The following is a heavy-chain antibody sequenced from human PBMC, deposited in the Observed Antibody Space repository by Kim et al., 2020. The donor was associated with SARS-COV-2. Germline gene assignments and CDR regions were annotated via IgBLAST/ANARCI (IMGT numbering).Heavy chain of an antibody. CDR2: IYYSGIT. D-gene: IGHD5-12*01. Sequence: SETLSLTCTVSGGPVSSSCCNWGWIRQPPGKGLEWLGSIYYSGITYYNPSLKSRVTVSVDTSKNQFSLKLSSVTAADTAVYYCARHGLWLTRAESWGQGTLVTVSS. V-gene: IGHV4-39*01. CDR3: ARHGLWLTRAES. CDR1: GGPVSSSCCN. J-gene: IGHJ5*02.